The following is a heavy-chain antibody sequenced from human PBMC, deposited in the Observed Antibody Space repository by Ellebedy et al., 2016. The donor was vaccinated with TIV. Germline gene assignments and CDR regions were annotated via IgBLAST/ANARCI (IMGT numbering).Heavy chain of an antibody. CDR1: GYTFTNYD. V-gene: IGHV1-8*01. Sequence: AASVKVSCKASGYTFTNYDVHWVRQATGQGLEWMGWMSPSSGDTDYAQKFQGRVTTTRDTSTSTVYMELSSLRSDDSAVYYCARRGRGSNGAIDIWGQGTKVTVSS. CDR3: ARRGRGSNGAIDI. D-gene: IGHD4-11*01. CDR2: MSPSSGDT. J-gene: IGHJ3*02.